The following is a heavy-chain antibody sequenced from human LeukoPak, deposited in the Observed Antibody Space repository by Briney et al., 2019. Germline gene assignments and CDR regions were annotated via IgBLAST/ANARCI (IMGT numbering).Heavy chain of an antibody. CDR2: ISSTGGTT. CDR1: GGSISSYY. V-gene: IGHV3-23*01. Sequence: ETLSLTCTVSGGSISSYYWSWVRQAPGKGLEWVSAISSTGGTTYYADSVKGRFTISRDNSKNTLYLQMNSLRAEDTAIYYCAKNGDRGAYCSGGSCYPYYYYYMDVWGKGTTVTISS. J-gene: IGHJ6*03. D-gene: IGHD2-15*01. CDR3: AKNGDRGAYCSGGSCYPYYYYYMDV.